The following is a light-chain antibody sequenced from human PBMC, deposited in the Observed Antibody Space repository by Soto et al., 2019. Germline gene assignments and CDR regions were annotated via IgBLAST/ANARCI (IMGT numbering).Light chain of an antibody. V-gene: IGLV2-23*01. CDR3: CSYAGSSTLYV. CDR2: GGT. Sequence: LTQPGPVSGSPGQSITISRTGNSSDVGSYNLVSWYQQLPGKAPKLMIFGGTKRPSGVSSRFSGSKSGNTASLTISGLQAEDEADYYCCSYAGSSTLYVFGTGTKVTVL. J-gene: IGLJ1*01. CDR1: SSDVGSYNL.